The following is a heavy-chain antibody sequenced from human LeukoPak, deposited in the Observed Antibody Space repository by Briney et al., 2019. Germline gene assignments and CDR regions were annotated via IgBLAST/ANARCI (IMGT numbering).Heavy chain of an antibody. CDR1: NGSIITYY. CDR3: ARHGGTLEQCDI. V-gene: IGHV4-59*08. CDR2: ISYGGAT. D-gene: IGHD1/OR15-1a*01. Sequence: PSETLSLTSSVSNGSIITYYWSWIRQSPGKGLEWIGYISYGGATTYNPSLKRRVTISVDSPKNHFSLRLTSLTAADTALYYCARHGGTLEQCDIWGPGSLVTVSS. J-gene: IGHJ4*02.